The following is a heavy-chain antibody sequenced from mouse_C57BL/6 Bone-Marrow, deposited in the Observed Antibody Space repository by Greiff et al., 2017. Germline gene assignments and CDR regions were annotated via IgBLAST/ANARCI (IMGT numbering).Heavy chain of an antibody. V-gene: IGHV1-22*01. D-gene: IGHD1-1*01. CDR2: INPNNGGT. CDR3: ARRYYGSSYRDY. CDR1: GYTFTDYN. J-gene: IGHJ2*01. Sequence: VQLKESGPELVKPGASVKMSCKASGYTFTDYNMHWVKQSHGKSLEWIGYINPNNGGTSYNQKFKGKATLTVNKSSSTAYMELRSLTSEDSAVYYCARRYYGSSYRDYWGQGTTLTVSS.